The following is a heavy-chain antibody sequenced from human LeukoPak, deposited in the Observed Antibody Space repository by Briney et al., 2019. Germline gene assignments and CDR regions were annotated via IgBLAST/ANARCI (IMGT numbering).Heavy chain of an antibody. V-gene: IGHV1-69*13. CDR1: GGTFSSYA. CDR2: VISPSGAT. D-gene: IGHD3-10*01. J-gene: IGHJ4*02. CDR3: ARPYYYGSGSFDY. Sequence: ASVTVSCTPSGGTFSSYAVSWVRHAPGQGLEWVGGVISPSGATNSAQKFHGRVTIIADESTGIAYMELRGLRSEDTAVYYCARPYYYGSGSFDYWGQGTLVTVSS.